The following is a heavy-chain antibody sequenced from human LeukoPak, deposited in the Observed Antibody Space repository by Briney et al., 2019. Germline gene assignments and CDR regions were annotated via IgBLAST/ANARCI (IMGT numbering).Heavy chain of an antibody. CDR3: ARVQYSGYDLQVDY. J-gene: IGHJ4*02. CDR2: INPNSGGT. CDR1: GYTFTGYY. D-gene: IGHD5-12*01. Sequence: ASVKVSCKASGYTFTGYYMHWVRQAPGQGLEWMGGINPNSGGTNYAQKFQGRVTMTRDTSISTAYMELSRLRSDDTAVYYCARVQYSGYDLQVDYWGQGTLVTVSS. V-gene: IGHV1-2*02.